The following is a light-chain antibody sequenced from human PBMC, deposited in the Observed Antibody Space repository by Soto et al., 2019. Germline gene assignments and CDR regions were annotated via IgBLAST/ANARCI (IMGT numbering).Light chain of an antibody. Sequence: QLTQSPSSLSASVGDRVTITCRASQDIAIYLAWYQQKPGEAPKLLIYAASTLYGGVPSRFSGSGSGTDFALTITSLQAEDFATYYWQQLRMYPSTFGGGTKVYIK. CDR2: AAS. CDR1: QDIAIY. J-gene: IGKJ4*01. CDR3: QQLRMYPST. V-gene: IGKV1-9*01.